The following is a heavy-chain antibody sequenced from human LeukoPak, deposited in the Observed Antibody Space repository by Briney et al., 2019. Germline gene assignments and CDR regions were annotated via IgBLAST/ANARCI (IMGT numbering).Heavy chain of an antibody. CDR2: IKKDGSEK. CDR3: ARGQEWLRFYYYYYYMDV. CDR1: GFTFSSHW. Sequence: GGSLRLSCAASGFTFSSHWMSWVRQAPGKGLEWVANIKKDGSEKYYVDSVKGRFTISRDNAKNSLYLQMNSLRAEDTAVYYCARGQEWLRFYYYYYYMDVWGKGTTVTVSS. D-gene: IGHD5-12*01. V-gene: IGHV3-7*01. J-gene: IGHJ6*03.